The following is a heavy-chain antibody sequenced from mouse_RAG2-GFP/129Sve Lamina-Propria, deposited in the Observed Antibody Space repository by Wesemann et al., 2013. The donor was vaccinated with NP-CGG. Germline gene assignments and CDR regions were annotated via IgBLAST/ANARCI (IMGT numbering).Heavy chain of an antibody. J-gene: IGHJ2*01. V-gene: IGHV5-6-4*01. CDR3: TRDRGVPDY. Sequence: EVMLVESGGGLVKPGGSLKLSCAASGFTFSSYTMSWVRQTPEKRLEWVATISGGGGNTYYPDSVKGRFTISRDNARNTLYLQMSSLKSEDTAMYYCTRDRGVPDYWGQGTTLTVSS. CDR2: ISGGGGNT. CDR1: GFTFSSYT.